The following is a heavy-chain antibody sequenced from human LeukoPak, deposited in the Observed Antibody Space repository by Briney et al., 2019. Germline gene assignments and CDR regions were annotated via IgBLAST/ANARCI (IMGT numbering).Heavy chain of an antibody. Sequence: GGSLRLSCAASGFTFSSYGMHWVRQAPGKGLEWVAFIRYDGSNKYYADSVKGRFTISRDNSRNTLYLQMNSLRAEDTAVYYCARDRDEEDYYDSSGSPAWGQGTLVTVSS. CDR3: ARDRDEEDYYDSSGSPA. J-gene: IGHJ5*02. V-gene: IGHV3-30*02. CDR1: GFTFSSYG. CDR2: IRYDGSNK. D-gene: IGHD3-22*01.